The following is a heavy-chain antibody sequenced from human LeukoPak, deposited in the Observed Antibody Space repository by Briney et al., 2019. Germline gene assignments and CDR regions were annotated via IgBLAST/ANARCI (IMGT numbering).Heavy chain of an antibody. Sequence: GGSLRLSCAASGFPFSSYAMSWVRRARGKGLEWVSAISGCGGTTYNASSVKGRFTISRDNSKNTLYLQMNSLRAEDTAVYYCANGGYCSGGSCYSGPALDYFDCWGEGTLVTVSS. V-gene: IGHV3-23*01. CDR2: ISGCGGTT. CDR1: GFPFSSYA. D-gene: IGHD2-15*01. CDR3: ANGGYCSGGSCYSGPALDYFDC. J-gene: IGHJ4*02.